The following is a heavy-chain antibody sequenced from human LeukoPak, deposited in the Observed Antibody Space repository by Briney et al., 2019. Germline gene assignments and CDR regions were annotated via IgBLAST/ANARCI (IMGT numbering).Heavy chain of an antibody. V-gene: IGHV1-2*02. J-gene: IGHJ4*02. Sequence: ASVKASFKASGYTFAGYYMHWVRPAPGQGLEWMGWINPNSSGTNYAQNFQGRVTMTRDTSINTVYMELSGLSSDDTAVYYCARPKFRGYSYGLAYWGQGTLVTVSS. D-gene: IGHD5-18*01. CDR1: GYTFAGYY. CDR2: INPNSSGT. CDR3: ARPKFRGYSYGLAY.